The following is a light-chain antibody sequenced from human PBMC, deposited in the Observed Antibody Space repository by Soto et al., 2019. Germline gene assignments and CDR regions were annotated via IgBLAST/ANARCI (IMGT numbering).Light chain of an antibody. CDR2: EVS. J-gene: IGLJ1*01. V-gene: IGLV2-14*01. CDR1: SSDVGAYTY. Sequence: QSVLTQPASVSGSPGQSITISCTGTSSDVGAYTYVSWYQQHPGRAPKLMIYEVSNRPSGVSNRFSGSKSGNTASLTISGLQAEDEADYYCNSYTRSSTFSVFGTGTKVTVL. CDR3: NSYTRSSTFSV.